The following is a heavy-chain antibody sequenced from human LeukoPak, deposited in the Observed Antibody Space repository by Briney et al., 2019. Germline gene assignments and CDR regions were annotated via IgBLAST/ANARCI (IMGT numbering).Heavy chain of an antibody. Sequence: ASVKVSCKASGGTSSSYAISWVRQVPGQGLEWMGGIIPIFGTANYAQKFQGRVTITADESTSTAYMELSSLRSEDTAVYYCARDQYSSGWPYFGYWGQGTLVTVSS. CDR3: ARDQYSSGWPYFGY. J-gene: IGHJ4*02. D-gene: IGHD6-19*01. CDR2: IIPIFGTA. V-gene: IGHV1-69*13. CDR1: GGTSSSYA.